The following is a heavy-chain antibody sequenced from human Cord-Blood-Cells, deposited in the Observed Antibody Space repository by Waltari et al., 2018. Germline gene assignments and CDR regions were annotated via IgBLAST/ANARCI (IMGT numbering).Heavy chain of an antibody. Sequence: EVQLVESGGGLVQPGGCLRLSCAVSGFTFSSYCMSWFRQAPGKGLEWVANIKQDGSEKYYVDSVKGLFTISRDNAKNSLYLQMNSLRSEDTAVYYCARDYSNYYFDYWGQGTLVTVSS. CDR3: ARDYSNYYFDY. J-gene: IGHJ4*02. CDR2: IKQDGSEK. V-gene: IGHV3-7*01. CDR1: GFTFSSYC. D-gene: IGHD4-4*01.